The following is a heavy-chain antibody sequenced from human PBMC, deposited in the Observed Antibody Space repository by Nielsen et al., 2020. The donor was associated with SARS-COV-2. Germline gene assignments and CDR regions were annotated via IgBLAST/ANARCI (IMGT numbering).Heavy chain of an antibody. CDR3: ARASMIVVVITPFDY. CDR2: ISGAGGTT. Sequence: GGSLRLSCAASGFIFSNYVLSWVRQAPGKGLEWVSSISGAGGTTYYTDSVKGRFTISRDNSKNTLYLQMNSLRAEDTAVCYCARASMIVVVITPFDYWGQGTLVTVSS. CDR1: GFIFSNYV. D-gene: IGHD3-22*01. J-gene: IGHJ4*02. V-gene: IGHV3-23*01.